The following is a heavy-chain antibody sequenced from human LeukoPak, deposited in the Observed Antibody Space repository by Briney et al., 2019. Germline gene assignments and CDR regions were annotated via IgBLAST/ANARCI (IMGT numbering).Heavy chain of an antibody. V-gene: IGHV4-34*01. J-gene: IGHJ4*02. CDR1: GGSFSGYY. CDR3: ARGCSYGYGY. Sequence: SETLSLTCAVYGGSFSGYYWSWIRQPPGKGLEWIGEINHSGSTNYNPSLKSRVTISVDTSKNQFSLKLSSVTAADTAVYYCARGCSYGYGYWGQGTLVAVSS. D-gene: IGHD5-18*01. CDR2: INHSGST.